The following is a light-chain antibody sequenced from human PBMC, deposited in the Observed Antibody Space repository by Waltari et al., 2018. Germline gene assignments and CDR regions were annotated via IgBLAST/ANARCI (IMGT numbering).Light chain of an antibody. CDR1: QSVSSSY. Sequence: EIVLTQSPGTLSLSPGERATLSCRASQSVSSSYLAWYQQKPGQAPRLLIYGASSRATGIPDRISGSGSGTDFTLTLSSLEPEDFAVYYCQQHGTSPFTFGQGTKAEIK. CDR2: GAS. V-gene: IGKV3-20*01. J-gene: IGKJ2*01. CDR3: QQHGTSPFT.